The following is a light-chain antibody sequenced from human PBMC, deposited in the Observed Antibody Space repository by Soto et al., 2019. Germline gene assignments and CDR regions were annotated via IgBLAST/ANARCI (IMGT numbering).Light chain of an antibody. V-gene: IGKV1-12*01. CDR3: QHADSFRT. J-gene: IGKJ3*01. Sequence: DIQMTQSPSSVSASVGDRVTITCRASQDISRWLAWYQQKPGKAPKLLIYAASSLQSGVPPRFSGSGSWTDFTPSISGLQPEYVATYYCQHADSFRTFGHGTKVDIK. CDR2: AAS. CDR1: QDISRW.